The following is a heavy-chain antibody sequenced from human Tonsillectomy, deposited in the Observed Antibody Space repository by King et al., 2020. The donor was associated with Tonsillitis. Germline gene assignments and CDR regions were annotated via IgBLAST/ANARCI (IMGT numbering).Heavy chain of an antibody. V-gene: IGHV3-23*04. J-gene: IGHJ3*02. Sequence: VQLVESGGGLVQPGGSLRLSCAASGFTFSSYAMTWVRQAPGKGLEWVSGISNSGGRNFYSDSVKGRFDISRDNSKYTLFLQMESLRAEDTALYYCARRRCSTTSCYLDDAFDIWGQGTMVTVSS. D-gene: IGHD2-2*01. CDR2: ISNSGGRN. CDR3: ARRRCSTTSCYLDDAFDI. CDR1: GFTFSSYA.